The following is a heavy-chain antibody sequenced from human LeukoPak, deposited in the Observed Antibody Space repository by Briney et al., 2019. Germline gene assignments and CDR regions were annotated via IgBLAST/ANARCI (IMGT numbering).Heavy chain of an antibody. V-gene: IGHV3-15*01. J-gene: IGHJ4*02. CDR1: GFTFSNAW. D-gene: IGHD2-15*01. Sequence: PGGSLRLPHAASGFTFSNAWISWVRQAPGKGLEWIGRIRTKTDGGATDYAAPVTGIFTISRDDAKNTLYLQMNSLKTEDTAVYYCTSGDGTIDFWGQATLVTVSS. CDR3: TSGDGTIDF. CDR2: IRTKTDGGAT.